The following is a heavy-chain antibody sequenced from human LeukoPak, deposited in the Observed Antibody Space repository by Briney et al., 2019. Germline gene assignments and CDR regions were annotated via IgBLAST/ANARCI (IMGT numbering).Heavy chain of an antibody. CDR1: GYTFTSYY. Sequence: ASVKVSCKASGYTFTSYYMHWVRQAPGQGLEWMGIINPSGGSTSYAQKFQGRVTMTRDMSTSTVYMELSSLRSEDTAVYYSARVEEYSSSWYWFDPWGQGTLVTVSS. CDR3: ARVEEYSSSWYWFDP. D-gene: IGHD6-13*01. J-gene: IGHJ5*02. V-gene: IGHV1-46*01. CDR2: INPSGGST.